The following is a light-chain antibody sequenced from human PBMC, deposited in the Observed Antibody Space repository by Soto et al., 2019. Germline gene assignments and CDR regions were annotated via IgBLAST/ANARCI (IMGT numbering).Light chain of an antibody. Sequence: DIQMTQSPSTLSASVGDRVTITCRASQSISTWLAWYQQKPGKAPKLLIYKASSLEGGVPTRFSGSGSGTEFNITVSSLRPDDFATYYCQQYNTETLTFGGGTKVDIK. V-gene: IGKV1-5*03. J-gene: IGKJ4*01. CDR1: QSISTW. CDR2: KAS. CDR3: QQYNTETLT.